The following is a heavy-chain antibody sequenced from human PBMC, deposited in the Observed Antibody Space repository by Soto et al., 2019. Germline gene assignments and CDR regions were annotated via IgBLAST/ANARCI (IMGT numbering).Heavy chain of an antibody. CDR1: GFIFTRYS. V-gene: IGHV3-21*01. Sequence: PGGSLRLSCAASGFIFTRYSMNWGRQAPGKGLEWVSSISSSTNYIYYGDSMKGRFTISRDNAKNSLYLEMNSLRAEDTAVYYCARESEDLTSNLDFWGQGTLVTVSS. J-gene: IGHJ4*02. CDR2: ISSSTNYI. CDR3: ARESEDLTSNLDF.